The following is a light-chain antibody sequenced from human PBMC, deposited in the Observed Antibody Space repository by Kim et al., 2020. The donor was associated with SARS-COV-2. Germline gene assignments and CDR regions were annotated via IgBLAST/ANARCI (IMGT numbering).Light chain of an antibody. V-gene: IGKV1-39*01. J-gene: IGKJ2*01. CDR3: QQSYSTPYT. CDR1: QSISSY. Sequence: SASVGDRVTITCRESQSISSYLNWYQQKPGKAPKLLIYAASSLQSGVPSRFSGSGSGTDFTLTISSLQPEDFATYYCQQSYSTPYTFGQGTKLE. CDR2: AAS.